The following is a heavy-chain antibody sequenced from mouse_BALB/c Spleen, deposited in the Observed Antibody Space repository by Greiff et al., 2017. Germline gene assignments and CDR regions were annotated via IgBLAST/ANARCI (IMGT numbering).Heavy chain of an antibody. CDR1: GFSLTSYC. V-gene: IGHV2-2*02. J-gene: IGHJ4*01. CDR3: SGKIGNYGAMDY. Sequence: VKLVESGPGLVQPSQTLSITCTVSGFSLTSYCVHWVRQYPGEGLEWLGVIWSGGSTDSNEAFIYRLSISKDDSKSHDFFKMNSLQATDTAIYYCSGKIGNYGAMDYWGQGTSVTVSA. D-gene: IGHD1-1*01. CDR2: IWSGGST.